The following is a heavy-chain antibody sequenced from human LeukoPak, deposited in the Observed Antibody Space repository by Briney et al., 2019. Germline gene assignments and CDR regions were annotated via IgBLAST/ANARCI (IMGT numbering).Heavy chain of an antibody. CDR2: IYHSGST. J-gene: IGHJ4*01. D-gene: IGHD3-10*01. Sequence: SETLSLTCTVSGGSISSGGYYWSWIRQPPGKGLEWIGYIYHSGSTYYNPSLKSRVTISIDRSKNQFSLNLTSVTAADTAVYYCASDFGESSYWGHGTLVTVSS. V-gene: IGHV4-30-2*01. CDR1: GGSISSGGYY. CDR3: ASDFGESSY.